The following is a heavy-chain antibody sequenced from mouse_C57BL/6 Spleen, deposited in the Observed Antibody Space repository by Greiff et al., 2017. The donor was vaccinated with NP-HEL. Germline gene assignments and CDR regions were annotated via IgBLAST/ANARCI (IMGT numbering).Heavy chain of an antibody. CDR2: IYPGDGDT. J-gene: IGHJ4*01. CDR1: GYAFSSSW. CDR3: ATTLYYAMDY. D-gene: IGHD2-1*01. V-gene: IGHV1-82*01. Sequence: QVQLKESGPELVKPGASVKISCKASGYAFSSSWMNWVKQRPGKGLEWIGRIYPGDGDTNYNGKFKGKATLTADKSSSTAYMQLSSLTSEDSAVYFCATTLYYAMDYWGQGTSVTVSS.